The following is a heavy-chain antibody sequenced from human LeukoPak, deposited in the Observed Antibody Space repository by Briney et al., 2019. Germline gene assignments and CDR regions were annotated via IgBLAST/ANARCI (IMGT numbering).Heavy chain of an antibody. D-gene: IGHD3-10*01. V-gene: IGHV3-66*01. CDR1: ELTVSSNY. J-gene: IGHJ4*02. CDR2: IYSGGTP. Sequence: PGGSLRLSCAVSELTVSSNYMSWVRQAPGKGLEWVSVIYSGGTPYYADSVKGRFTISRDNSKNTLYLQMNSLRAEDTAVYYCASMRSFYFDYWGQGTLVTVSS. CDR3: ASMRSFYFDY.